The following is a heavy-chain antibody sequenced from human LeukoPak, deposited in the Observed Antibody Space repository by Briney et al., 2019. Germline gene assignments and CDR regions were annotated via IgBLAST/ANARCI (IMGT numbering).Heavy chain of an antibody. CDR2: INANSGGT. Sequence: GASVKVSCKASGYTFTDHYFHWVRQAPGQGLEWMGWINANSGGTDYAQKFQGRVTMTRDTSISTAYMELSRLRSDDTAVYYCGRGILDDDVLTGPWGQGTLVIVSS. J-gene: IGHJ5*02. D-gene: IGHD3-9*01. CDR3: GRGILDDDVLTGP. CDR1: GYTFTDHY. V-gene: IGHV1-2*02.